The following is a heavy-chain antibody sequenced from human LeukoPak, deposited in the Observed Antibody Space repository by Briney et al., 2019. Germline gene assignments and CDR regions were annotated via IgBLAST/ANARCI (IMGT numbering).Heavy chain of an antibody. V-gene: IGHV3-23*01. CDR1: GFTFSNYA. J-gene: IGHJ4*02. D-gene: IGHD4-17*01. CDR2: IGGNGGST. CDR3: ALVTTDRPFDY. Sequence: PRGSLRLSCAASGFTFSNYAMNWVRQAPGKGLEWVSGIGGNGGSTYYADSVKGRFTISRDNSKNTLYVQMNSLRAEDTAIYYCALVTTDRPFDYWGQGTLVTVSS.